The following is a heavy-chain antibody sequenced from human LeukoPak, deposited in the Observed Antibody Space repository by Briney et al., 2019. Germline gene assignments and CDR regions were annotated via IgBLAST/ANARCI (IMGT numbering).Heavy chain of an antibody. Sequence: MSSETLSLTCTVSGDSISTSKSYWGWIRQPPLKGLEWIGSIYYSGSTYYNPSLKSRVTISVDTSKNQFSLKLSSVTAADTAVYYCASSPSYYYMDVWGKGTTVTISS. J-gene: IGHJ6*03. CDR1: GDSISTSKSY. CDR3: ASSPSYYYMDV. CDR2: IYYSGST. V-gene: IGHV4-39*01.